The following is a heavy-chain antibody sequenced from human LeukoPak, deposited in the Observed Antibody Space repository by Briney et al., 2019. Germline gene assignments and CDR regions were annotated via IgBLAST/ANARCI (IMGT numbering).Heavy chain of an antibody. CDR2: IKSKTDGGAT. Sequence: WIRQSPGKGLEWVGRIKSKTDGGATDSAAPVKDRSTISRDDSKNTLYLQMNSLKTEDTAVYYCTTYYYDSSAYNDFWGQGTLVTVSP. V-gene: IGHV3-15*01. D-gene: IGHD3-22*01. J-gene: IGHJ4*02. CDR3: TTYYYDSSAYNDF.